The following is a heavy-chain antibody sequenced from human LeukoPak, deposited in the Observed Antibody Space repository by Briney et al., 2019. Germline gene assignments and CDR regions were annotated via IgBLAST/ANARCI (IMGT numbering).Heavy chain of an antibody. CDR3: ARVPGILGFDP. CDR2: INHSGST. D-gene: IGHD3-10*01. Sequence: SETLSLTCAVYGGSFSGYYWSWIRQPPGKGLEWIGEINHSGSTNYNPSLKSRVTISVDTSKNRFSLKLSSVTAADTAVYYCARVPGILGFDPWGQGTLVTVSS. CDR1: GGSFSGYY. J-gene: IGHJ5*02. V-gene: IGHV4-34*01.